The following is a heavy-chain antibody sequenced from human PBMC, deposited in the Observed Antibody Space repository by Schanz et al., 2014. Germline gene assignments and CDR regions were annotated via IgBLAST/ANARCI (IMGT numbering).Heavy chain of an antibody. J-gene: IGHJ6*02. CDR2: ISGDGTTT. D-gene: IGHD2-2*01. CDR1: GFTFSVYW. CDR3: AKSRGGFGELLWYYYALDV. Sequence: EVQLVESGGGLVQPGGSLRLSCAASGFTFSVYWMHWVRQPPGEGLVSVSRISGDGTTTSYADSVKGRFTISRDNSKNTLYLQMNSLRVEDTAIYYCAKSRGGFGELLWYYYALDVWGQGTTVTVSS. V-gene: IGHV3-74*01.